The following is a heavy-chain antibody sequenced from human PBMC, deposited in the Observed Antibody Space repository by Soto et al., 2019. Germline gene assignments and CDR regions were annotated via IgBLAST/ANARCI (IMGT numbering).Heavy chain of an antibody. CDR1: GGIFTNNA. Sequence: QVQVVQSGAEVKKPGSSVKVSCKVSGGIFTNNAITCVRQPPGQELEWLGGVIPLFDTAYYVQIFRGRLRSSADGATTTAYMELSGLTSADTAVYFCATGGHNESYSFYHGMDVWGQGTTVTVS. D-gene: IGHD5-18*01. CDR3: ATGGHNESYSFYHGMDV. J-gene: IGHJ6*02. V-gene: IGHV1-69*01. CDR2: VIPLFDTA.